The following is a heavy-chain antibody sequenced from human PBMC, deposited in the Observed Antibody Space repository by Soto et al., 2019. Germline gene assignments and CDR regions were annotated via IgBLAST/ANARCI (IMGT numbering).Heavy chain of an antibody. J-gene: IGHJ5*02. V-gene: IGHV3-7*03. CDR2: IKHDGSQK. CDR1: GFTFSKFW. Sequence: DVQLVESGGGLVQPGGSLRLSCTASGFTFSKFWMSWVRQAPGKGLEWVANIKHDGSQKYYVDSVKGRFTISRDNAKNSLYLQMNSLRVDDTAVYYCARLLQYSVSGRGWFDPWGQGTLVTVSS. CDR3: ARLLQYSVSGRGWFDP. D-gene: IGHD2-8*02.